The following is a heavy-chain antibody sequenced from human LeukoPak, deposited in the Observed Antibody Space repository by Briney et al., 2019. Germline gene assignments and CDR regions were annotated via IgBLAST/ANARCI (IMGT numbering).Heavy chain of an antibody. Sequence: GGSLRLSCAASGFTFSSYVMSWVRQAPGKGLEWVSGISGSGGRTYFADSAKGRFTISRDNSKNTLYLQMNSLRDEETAVYYCATSLRGSYRYPTASYYFDYWGQGTLVTVSS. J-gene: IGHJ4*02. CDR3: ATSLRGSYRYPTASYYFDY. CDR1: GFTFSSYV. D-gene: IGHD3-16*02. CDR2: ISGSGGRT. V-gene: IGHV3-23*01.